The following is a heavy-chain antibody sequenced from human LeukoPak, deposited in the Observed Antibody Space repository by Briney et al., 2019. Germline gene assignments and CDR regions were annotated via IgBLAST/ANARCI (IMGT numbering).Heavy chain of an antibody. Sequence: GGPLRLSCAASGFTFSSYGMHWVRQAPGKGLEWVAFIRYDGSNKYYADSVKGRFTISRDNSKNTLYLQMNSLRAEDTAVYYCAKVRGVVITFFGYWGQGTLVTVSS. CDR2: IRYDGSNK. V-gene: IGHV3-30*02. J-gene: IGHJ4*02. CDR3: AKVRGVVITFFGY. CDR1: GFTFSSYG. D-gene: IGHD3-22*01.